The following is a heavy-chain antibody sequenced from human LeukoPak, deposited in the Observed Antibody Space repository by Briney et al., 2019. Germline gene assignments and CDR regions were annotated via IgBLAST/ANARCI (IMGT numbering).Heavy chain of an antibody. CDR2: ISNNNRYT. J-gene: IGHJ5*02. V-gene: IGHV3-11*06. Sequence: PGGSLRLSCATSGFTFSGHYMAWIRQAPGKGLEWISYISNNNRYTNHADSVNGRFTISRNNDTNSLYLQMDSLRAEATAVYYCAKERFSSWHSNWFDPWGQGTLVTVSS. CDR1: GFTFSGHY. D-gene: IGHD6-13*01. CDR3: AKERFSSWHSNWFDP.